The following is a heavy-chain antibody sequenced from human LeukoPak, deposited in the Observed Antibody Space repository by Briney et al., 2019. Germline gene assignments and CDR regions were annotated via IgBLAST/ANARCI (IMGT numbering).Heavy chain of an antibody. D-gene: IGHD4-17*01. CDR2: TNAGNGKT. CDR1: GYIFSDYA. J-gene: IGHJ4*02. CDR3: ARARWTSTGTTYYLDY. V-gene: IGHV1-3*01. Sequence: GASVKVSCKASGYIFSDYAIQWVRQAPGQGLEWMGWTNAGNGKTKYSQKFQDRVTITRDTSASTAYLELSGLRFEDTAVYFCARARWTSTGTTYYLDYWGQGTLVTVSS.